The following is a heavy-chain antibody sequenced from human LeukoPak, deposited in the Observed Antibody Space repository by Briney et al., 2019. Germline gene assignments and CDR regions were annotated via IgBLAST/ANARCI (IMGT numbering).Heavy chain of an antibody. Sequence: GASVKVSCKASGYTFTSYYMHWVRQAPGQGLEWMGIINPSGGSTSYAQKFQGRVTMTTDTSTSTPYMELRSLKSDDTAVYYCASLKNYYDSSGYLVTDAFDIWGQGTMVTVSS. V-gene: IGHV1-46*01. J-gene: IGHJ3*02. D-gene: IGHD3-22*01. CDR1: GYTFTSYY. CDR3: ASLKNYYDSSGYLVTDAFDI. CDR2: INPSGGST.